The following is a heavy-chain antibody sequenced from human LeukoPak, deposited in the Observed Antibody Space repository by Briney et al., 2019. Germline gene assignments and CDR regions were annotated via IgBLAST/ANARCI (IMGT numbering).Heavy chain of an antibody. CDR2: SRSKAYGGTR. Sequence: PGRSLRLSCTASGFTFGDYAMSWFRQAPGKGLEWVGFSRSKAYGGTREYAASVKGRFTISRDDSKSIAYLQMNSLKTEDTAVCYCTRAVYGSGSYYLSYRYYFDYWGQGTLVTVSS. CDR1: GFTFGDYA. V-gene: IGHV3-49*03. J-gene: IGHJ4*02. CDR3: TRAVYGSGSYYLSYRYYFDY. D-gene: IGHD3-10*01.